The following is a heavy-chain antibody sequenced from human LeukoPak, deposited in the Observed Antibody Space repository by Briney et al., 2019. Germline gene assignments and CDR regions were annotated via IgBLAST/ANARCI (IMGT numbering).Heavy chain of an antibody. Sequence: ASVKVSCKASGYIFADYYIHWVRQAPGQGLEGMGCIKPNSGGTRSAQKFQGRVTMTRDTSISTAYMELSSLRYDDTAVYYCATNILVRDIINWFDPWGQGTLVTVSS. J-gene: IGHJ5*02. CDR1: GYIFADYY. D-gene: IGHD3-10*01. CDR2: IKPNSGGT. CDR3: ATNILVRDIINWFDP. V-gene: IGHV1-2*02.